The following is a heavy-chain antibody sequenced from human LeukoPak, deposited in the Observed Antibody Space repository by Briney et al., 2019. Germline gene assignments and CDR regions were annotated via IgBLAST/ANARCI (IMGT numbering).Heavy chain of an antibody. D-gene: IGHD3-10*01. CDR3: AKVTGSGSYLADAFDI. J-gene: IGHJ3*02. V-gene: IGHV3-23*01. CDR2: ISGSGDST. Sequence: GGSLKLSCAASGFTFSSYSMNWVRQSPGKGLEWVSSISGSGDSTYHADSVRGRFTVSRDNSKNTLYLQMKSLRAEDTAVYYCAKVTGSGSYLADAFDIWGHGTVVSVSS. CDR1: GFTFSSYS.